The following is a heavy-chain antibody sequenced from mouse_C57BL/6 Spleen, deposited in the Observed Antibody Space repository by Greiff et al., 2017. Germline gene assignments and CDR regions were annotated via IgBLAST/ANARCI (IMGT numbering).Heavy chain of an antibody. Sequence: QVQLQQSGAELMKPGASVKLSCKASGYTFTSYWMQWVKQRPGQGLEWIGEIDPSDSYTNYNQKFKGKTTLTVDTSSSTAYMQLSSLTSEDSAVYYCARGGSSFWYFDVWGTGTTVTVAS. J-gene: IGHJ1*03. V-gene: IGHV1-50*01. CDR3: ARGGSSFWYFDV. D-gene: IGHD1-1*01. CDR1: GYTFTSYW. CDR2: IDPSDSYT.